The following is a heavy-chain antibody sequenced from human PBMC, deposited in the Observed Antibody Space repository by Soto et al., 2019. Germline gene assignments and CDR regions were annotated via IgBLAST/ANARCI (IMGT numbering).Heavy chain of an antibody. J-gene: IGHJ6*02. D-gene: IGHD2-2*02. CDR3: ARDVQYRHQAIITEYFGMDV. CDR2: IIPIFGGA. Sequence: VQVVQSEAEAKKPGSSVKLSCEVSGVTFSNAAFSWVRQAPGQGLEWMGGIIPIFGGAKYAQKFQGRVEITADELTEILYMEVTSLTIDDTAVYFCARDVQYRHQAIITEYFGMDVWGQGTTVTVS. CDR1: GVTFSNAA. V-gene: IGHV1-69*01.